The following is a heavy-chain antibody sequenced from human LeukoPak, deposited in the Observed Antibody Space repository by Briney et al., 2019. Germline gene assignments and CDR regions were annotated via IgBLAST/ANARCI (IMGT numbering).Heavy chain of an antibody. V-gene: IGHV3-23*01. Sequence: GSLRLSCAASGFTFSSYAMSWVRLAPGKGLKWVPSISGGDGSTYYANSVKGRFTISRDNSKNTLYLQMNSLRAEDTAVYYCAREDYDFWSGYPWYFDLWGRGTLVTVSS. CDR3: AREDYDFWSGYPWYFDL. CDR2: ISGGDGST. J-gene: IGHJ2*01. D-gene: IGHD3-3*01. CDR1: GFTFSSYA.